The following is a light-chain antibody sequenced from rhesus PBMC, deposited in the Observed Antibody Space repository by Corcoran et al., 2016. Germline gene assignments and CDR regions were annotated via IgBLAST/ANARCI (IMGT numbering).Light chain of an antibody. V-gene: IGKV1S14*01. CDR1: QGIRNY. CDR2: YAY. Sequence: DIQMTQSTSSLSASVGDTVTITSRASQGIRNYLDWYQQKPGKAPKPLHYYAYNFESGVPSRFSGSGSWTDFTLTISSLQPEDFATYYCQQHNSYPFTFGPGTKLDIK. J-gene: IGKJ3*01. CDR3: QQHNSYPFT.